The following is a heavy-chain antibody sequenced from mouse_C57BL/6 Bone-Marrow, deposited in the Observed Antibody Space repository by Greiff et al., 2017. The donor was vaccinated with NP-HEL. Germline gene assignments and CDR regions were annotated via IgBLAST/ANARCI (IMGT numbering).Heavy chain of an antibody. J-gene: IGHJ4*01. CDR1: GFTFSSYA. Sequence: EVMLVESGGGLVKPGGSLKLSCAASGFTFSSYAMSWVRQTPEKRLEWVATISDGGSYTYYPDNVKGRFTISRDNAKNNLYLQMSHLKSEDTAMYYCARDPNTSMDYWGQGTSVTVSS. CDR2: ISDGGSYT. D-gene: IGHD5-1-1*01. CDR3: ARDPNTSMDY. V-gene: IGHV5-4*01.